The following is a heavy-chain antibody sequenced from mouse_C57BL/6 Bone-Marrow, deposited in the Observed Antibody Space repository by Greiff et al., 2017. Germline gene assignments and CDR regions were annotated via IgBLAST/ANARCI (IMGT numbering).Heavy chain of an antibody. CDR2: ISNLAYSI. CDR3: ARGTLDY. Sequence: EVKLVESGGGLVQPGGSLKLSCAASGFTFSDYGMAWVRQAPRKGPEWVAFISNLAYSIYYADTVTGRFTISRENAKNTLYLEMSSLRSEDTAMYYCARGTLDYWGQGTTLTVSS. V-gene: IGHV5-15*01. CDR1: GFTFSDYG. D-gene: IGHD3-3*01. J-gene: IGHJ2*01.